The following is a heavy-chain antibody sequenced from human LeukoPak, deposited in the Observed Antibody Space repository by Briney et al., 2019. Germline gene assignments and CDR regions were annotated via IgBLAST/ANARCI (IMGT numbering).Heavy chain of an antibody. CDR3: ARDRRNSGYDPHDY. CDR2: INTYNGNT. J-gene: IGHJ4*02. D-gene: IGHD5-12*01. Sequence: ASAKVSCKASGYTFTGYYMHWVRQAPGQGLEWMGWINTYNGNTNYAQKFQGRVTMTTDTSTSTAYMELRSLRSDDTAVYYCARDRRNSGYDPHDYWGQGTLVTVSS. V-gene: IGHV1-18*04. CDR1: GYTFTGYY.